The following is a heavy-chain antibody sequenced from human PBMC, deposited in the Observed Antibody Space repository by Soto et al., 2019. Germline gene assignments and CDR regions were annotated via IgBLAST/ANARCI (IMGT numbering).Heavy chain of an antibody. CDR3: ARATLYYDSSGYYYDYFDY. V-gene: IGHV4-31*03. CDR2: IYYSGST. D-gene: IGHD3-22*01. Sequence: PPETLSLTCTGSGGSISSCGYYWIWIRQHPWKGLEWIVYIYYSGSTYYNPSLKSRVTISVDTSKNQFSLKLSSVTAADTAVYYCARATLYYDSSGYYYDYFDYWGQGTLVTVSS. J-gene: IGHJ4*02. CDR1: GGSISSCGYY.